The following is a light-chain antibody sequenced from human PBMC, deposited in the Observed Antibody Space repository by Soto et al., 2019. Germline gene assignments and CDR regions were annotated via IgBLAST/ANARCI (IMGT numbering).Light chain of an antibody. CDR2: GTS. CDR3: LQDYSYPQT. V-gene: IGKV1-6*01. Sequence: AIQMTQSPSSLSASVGDRVTITCRASQAIRTDLGWYQQRPGKAPKLLIYGTSNLQSGVPSRFSGSGSGTDFTLTINSLQPEDLATYYCLQDYSYPQTFGQGTKVYIK. J-gene: IGKJ1*01. CDR1: QAIRTD.